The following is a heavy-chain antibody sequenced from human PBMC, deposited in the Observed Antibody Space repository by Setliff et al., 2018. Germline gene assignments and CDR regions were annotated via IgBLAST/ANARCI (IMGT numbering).Heavy chain of an antibody. V-gene: IGHV4-59*12. D-gene: IGHD1-26*01. J-gene: IGHJ3*01. CDR1: GDSMSFSY. Sequence: SETLSLTCSVSGDSMSFSYWSWIRQPPGKGLEWIGYIYYSGSTYYNPSLKSRVTMSVDTSKNQFSLHLTSVTAADTAVYYCAREVGTSTSSDAFDVWGQGMMVTVSS. CDR3: AREVGTSTSSDAFDV. CDR2: IYYSGST.